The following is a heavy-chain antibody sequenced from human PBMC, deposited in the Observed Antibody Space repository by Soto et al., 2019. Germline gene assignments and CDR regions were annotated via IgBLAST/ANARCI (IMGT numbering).Heavy chain of an antibody. CDR3: AGSGYYNNWFDP. D-gene: IGHD3-22*01. Sequence: ASVKVSCKASGYTFTSYGISWVRQAPGQGLEWMGWISAYNGSTNYAQKLQGRVTMTTDTSTSTAYMELSSLRSEDTAVYYCAGSGYYNNWFDPWGQGTLVTVSS. CDR2: ISAYNGST. J-gene: IGHJ5*02. V-gene: IGHV1-18*01. CDR1: GYTFTSYG.